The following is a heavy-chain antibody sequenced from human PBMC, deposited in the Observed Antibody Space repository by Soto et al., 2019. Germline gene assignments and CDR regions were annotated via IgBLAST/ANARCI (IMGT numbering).Heavy chain of an antibody. CDR1: GGYISSGGYY. CDR2: SDYSGST. Sequence: SSQNLSLTCTLSGGYISSGGYYWSWIRKHQGKGLAWIGDSDYSGSTFCNPSLKSRVTVSVDTAKIQFSLNLCSVSAANTAVYHCAREVRRNISGTYYYDGMDVVGQGTTVNVSS. D-gene: IGHD6-19*01. J-gene: IGHJ6*02. V-gene: IGHV4-31*03. CDR3: AREVRRNISGTYYYDGMDV.